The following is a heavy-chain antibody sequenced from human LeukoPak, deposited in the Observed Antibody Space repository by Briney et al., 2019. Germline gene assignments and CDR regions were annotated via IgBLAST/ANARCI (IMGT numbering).Heavy chain of an antibody. CDR1: GGSISSYY. CDR3: ARGSVLRSYYDILTGYPPYFDY. Sequence: SETLSLTCTVSGGSISSYYWSWIRQPPGKGLEWIGYIYYSGSTNYNPSLKSRVTISVDTSKNQFSLKLSSVTAADTAVYYCARGSVLRSYYDILTGYPPYFDYWGQGTLVTVSS. D-gene: IGHD3-9*01. V-gene: IGHV4-59*01. CDR2: IYYSGST. J-gene: IGHJ4*02.